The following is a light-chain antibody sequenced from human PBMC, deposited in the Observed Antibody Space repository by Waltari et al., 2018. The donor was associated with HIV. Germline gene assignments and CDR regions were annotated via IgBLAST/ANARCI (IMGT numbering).Light chain of an antibody. V-gene: IGLV1-47*01. Sequence: QSVLTQPPSASGTPGQRVTIPCSGSSSNIGSNYVYWYQQLPVTTPKLLIYRNNPRPSGVPDRFSGSKSGTSASLAISGLRSEDEADYYCAPWDDSLSGVVFGGGTKLTVL. CDR2: RNN. CDR1: SSNIGSNY. J-gene: IGLJ2*01. CDR3: APWDDSLSGVV.